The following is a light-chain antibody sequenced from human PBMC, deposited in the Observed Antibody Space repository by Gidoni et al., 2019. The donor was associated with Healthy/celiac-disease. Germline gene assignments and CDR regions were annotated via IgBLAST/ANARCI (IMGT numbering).Light chain of an antibody. CDR1: SSDVGGYNY. V-gene: IGLV2-14*01. CDR3: SSYTSSSSYV. J-gene: IGLJ1*01. CDR2: EVS. Sequence: QSALTQPASVSGSPRQSITISCTGTSSDVGGYNYVSWYQQHPGKAPKLMIYEVSNRPSGVPDRFSGSKSGNTASLTISGLQAEDEADYYCSSYTSSSSYVFGTGTKVTAL.